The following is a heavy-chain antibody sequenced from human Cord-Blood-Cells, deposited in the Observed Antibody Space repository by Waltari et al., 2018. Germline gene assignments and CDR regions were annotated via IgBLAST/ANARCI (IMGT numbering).Heavy chain of an antibody. V-gene: IGHV3-9*01. Sequence: EVQLVESGGGLVQPGRSLRLSCAASGFPFEDYAMHWVRQAPGKGLEWVSGISWNSGSIGYADSVKGRFTISRDNAKNSLYLQMNSLRAEDTALYYCARYDSSGYYYYWGQGTLVTVSS. CDR3: ARYDSSGYYYY. J-gene: IGHJ4*02. CDR2: ISWNSGSI. D-gene: IGHD3-22*01. CDR1: GFPFEDYA.